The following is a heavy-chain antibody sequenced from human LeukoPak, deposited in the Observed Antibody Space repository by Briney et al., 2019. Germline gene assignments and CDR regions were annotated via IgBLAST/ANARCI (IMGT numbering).Heavy chain of an antibody. J-gene: IGHJ4*02. V-gene: IGHV3-15*01. D-gene: IGHD5-18*01. CDR1: GFTLSNAW. CDR2: IKSKTDGGTT. Sequence: GGPLRLSCAASGFTLSNAWMSWVRQARGKGLEWVGRIKSKTDGGTTDYAAPVKGRFTISRDDSKNTLYLQMNSLKTEDTAVYYCTTGGRGYSYGFDYWGQGTLVTVSS. CDR3: TTGGRGYSYGFDY.